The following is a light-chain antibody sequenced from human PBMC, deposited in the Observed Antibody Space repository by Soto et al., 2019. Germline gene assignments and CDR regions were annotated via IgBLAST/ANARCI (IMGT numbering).Light chain of an antibody. CDR2: EVS. CDR1: SNDVGGYNY. V-gene: IGLV2-14*01. CDR3: SSFTSSISLV. Sequence: QSALTQPASVSGSPGQSITISCTGTSNDVGGYNYVSWYQQHPGRVPKLLIYEVSNRPSGVSDRFSGSKSGNTASLTISGLQAGDEADYYCSSFTSSISLVFGGGTKLTVL. J-gene: IGLJ2*01.